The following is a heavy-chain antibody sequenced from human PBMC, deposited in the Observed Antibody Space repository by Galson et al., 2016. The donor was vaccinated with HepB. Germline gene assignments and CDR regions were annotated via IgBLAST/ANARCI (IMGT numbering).Heavy chain of an antibody. Sequence: SGAEVKKPGDSLKISCKASGYRFTNYWIGWVRQMPGKGLEWMGIIYPGDSDTRYSPSFQGHVTLSGDKSINTAYLQWSSLKASDTAMYYCARRGPIEGSGYGYWGQGTVVTVST. J-gene: IGHJ3*01. CDR3: ARRGPIEGSGYGY. V-gene: IGHV5-51*01. CDR2: IYPGDSDT. CDR1: GYRFTNYW. D-gene: IGHD3-22*01.